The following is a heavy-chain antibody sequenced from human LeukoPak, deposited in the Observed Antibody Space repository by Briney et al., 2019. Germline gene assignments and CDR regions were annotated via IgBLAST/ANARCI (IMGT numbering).Heavy chain of an antibody. Sequence: SGPTLVKPTQTLTLTCTMSGFSLSTNGVGVGWIRQPPGKALEWLALIYWDDDKRYSPSLKNRLTITKDASKNQVVLTMTNMDPVDTATYFCVQVLDIVIGGTFDYWGQGTLVIVSS. CDR1: GFSLSTNGVG. D-gene: IGHD5-12*01. J-gene: IGHJ4*02. CDR2: IYWDDDK. V-gene: IGHV2-5*02. CDR3: VQVLDIVIGGTFDY.